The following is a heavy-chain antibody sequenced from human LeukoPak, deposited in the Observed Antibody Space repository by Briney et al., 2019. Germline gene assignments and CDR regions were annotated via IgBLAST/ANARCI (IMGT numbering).Heavy chain of an antibody. J-gene: IGHJ4*02. D-gene: IGHD2-21*02. Sequence: PGGSLRLSCAASGFTFSSYSMNWVRQAPGKGLEWVSSISSSSSYIYYADSVKGRFTISRDNAENSLYLQMNSLRDEDTAIYYCARDSDWAFNYWGQGTRVTVSS. CDR1: GFTFSSYS. CDR2: ISSSSSYI. CDR3: ARDSDWAFNY. V-gene: IGHV3-21*01.